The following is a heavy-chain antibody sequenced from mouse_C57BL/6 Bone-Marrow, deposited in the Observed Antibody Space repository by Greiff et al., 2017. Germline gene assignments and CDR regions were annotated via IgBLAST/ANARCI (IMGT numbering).Heavy chain of an antibody. CDR2: IYPGSGST. CDR1: GYTFTSYW. Sequence: VQLQQPGAELVKPGASVKMSCKASGYTFTSYWITWVKQRPGQGLEWIGDIYPGSGSTNYNEKFKGKATLTVDTSSSTAYMQLSSLTSEDSAVYYCARPYYSNYWYFDVGGTGTTVTVSA. V-gene: IGHV1-55*01. CDR3: ARPYYSNYWYFDV. J-gene: IGHJ1*03. D-gene: IGHD2-5*01.